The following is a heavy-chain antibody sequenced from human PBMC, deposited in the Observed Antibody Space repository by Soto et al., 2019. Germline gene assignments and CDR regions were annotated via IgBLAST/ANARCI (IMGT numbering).Heavy chain of an antibody. Sequence: QVQLVQSGAEVKKPAASVTVSCRSSGDTFNDYYIHWVRQAPGQGLEWMGWINPNGGVTKYAQKFQGWVSMTRDTSIRTVYMQLSRLRSDDTAVYYCARESGGATATLDYYYFYMDVWGTGTTVTVSS. D-gene: IGHD5-12*01. J-gene: IGHJ6*03. CDR2: INPNGGVT. V-gene: IGHV1-2*04. CDR1: GDTFNDYY. CDR3: ARESGGATATLDYYYFYMDV.